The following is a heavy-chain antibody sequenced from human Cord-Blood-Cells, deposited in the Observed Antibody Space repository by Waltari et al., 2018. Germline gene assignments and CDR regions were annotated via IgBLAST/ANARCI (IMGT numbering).Heavy chain of an antibody. J-gene: IGHJ4*02. CDR3: ARDYAAIDY. D-gene: IGHD2-2*02. CDR1: GFTFSSYG. V-gene: IGHV3-33*01. CDR2: IWYDGSNK. Sequence: QVQLVESGGGVVQPGRSLRLSCAASGFTFSSYGMHWVRQAPGKGLEWVAVIWYDGSNKYYADSVKGRFTISRDNSKNTLYLQMNSLRAEDTAVHYCARDYAAIDYWGQGTLVTVSS.